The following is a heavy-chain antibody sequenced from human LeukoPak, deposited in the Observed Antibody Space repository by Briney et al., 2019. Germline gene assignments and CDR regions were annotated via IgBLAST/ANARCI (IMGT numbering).Heavy chain of an antibody. CDR1: GFTLSSDW. J-gene: IGHJ4*02. CDR3: ARGGVGYSYACNPIHY. V-gene: IGHV3-7*05. Sequence: GRCLRLSCAAAGFTLSSDWMSWVRQAPGEGLEWGANIKQDGIERFYVDSVKGRFTISRDNAKTHLYLQMNSLTAEDSAVYYCARGGVGYSYACNPIHYWGQGTLVTVSS. CDR2: IKQDGIER. D-gene: IGHD5-18*01.